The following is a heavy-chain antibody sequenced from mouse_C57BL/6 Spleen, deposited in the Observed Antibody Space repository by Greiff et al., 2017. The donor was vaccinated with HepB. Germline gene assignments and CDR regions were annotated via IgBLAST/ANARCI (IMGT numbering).Heavy chain of an antibody. CDR2: INPSSGYT. Sequence: VQLQQSGAELAKPGASVKLSCKASGYTFTSYWMHWVKQSPGQGLEWIGYINPSSGYTKYNQKFKDKATLTADKSSSTAYMQLSSLTYEDSAVYYCARGVYYDYDGDIYYAMDYWGQGTSVTVSS. D-gene: IGHD2-4*01. J-gene: IGHJ4*01. CDR1: GYTFTSYW. V-gene: IGHV1-7*01. CDR3: ARGVYYDYDGDIYYAMDY.